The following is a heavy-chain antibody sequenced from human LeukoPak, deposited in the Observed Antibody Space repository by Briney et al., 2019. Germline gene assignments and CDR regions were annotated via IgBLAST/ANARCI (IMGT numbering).Heavy chain of an antibody. V-gene: IGHV1-69*04. CDR3: ARAAGPYYYYDMDV. D-gene: IGHD6-13*01. CDR2: IIPILGIA. Sequence: SVKVSCKASGGTFSSYAISWVRQAPGQGLEWMGRIIPILGIANYAQKFQGRVTITADKSTSTAYMELSSLRSEDTAVYYCARAAGPYYYYDMDVWGQGTTVTVSS. CDR1: GGTFSSYA. J-gene: IGHJ6*02.